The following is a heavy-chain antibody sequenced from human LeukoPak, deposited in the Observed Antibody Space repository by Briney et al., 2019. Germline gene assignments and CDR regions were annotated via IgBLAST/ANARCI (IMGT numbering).Heavy chain of an antibody. CDR3: AAVYSQELRFPPNWFDP. Sequence: GASVKVSCKASGFTFTSSAVQWVRQARGQRLEWIGWIVVGSGNTNYAQKFPERVTITRDMSTSTAYMELSSLRSEDTAVYYCAAVYSQELRFPPNWFDPWGQGTLVTVSS. V-gene: IGHV1-58*01. CDR1: GFTFTSSA. D-gene: IGHD3-3*01. CDR2: IVVGSGNT. J-gene: IGHJ5*02.